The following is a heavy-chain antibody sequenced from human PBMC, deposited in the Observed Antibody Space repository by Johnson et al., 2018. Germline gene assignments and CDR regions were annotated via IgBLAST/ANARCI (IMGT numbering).Heavy chain of an antibody. CDR1: GFTFSSYA. J-gene: IGHJ5*02. Sequence: VQLVQSGGGLVQPGGSLRLSCAASGFTFSSYAMSLVRQAPGKGLEWVSAISGSGGSTYYADSVKGRFTISRDNSKNTRYLQMKSLRAEDTAVYYCAKGDGPYGIAVAGDWFDPWGQGTLVTVSS. CDR3: AKGDGPYGIAVAGDWFDP. D-gene: IGHD6-19*01. CDR2: ISGSGGST. V-gene: IGHV3-23*04.